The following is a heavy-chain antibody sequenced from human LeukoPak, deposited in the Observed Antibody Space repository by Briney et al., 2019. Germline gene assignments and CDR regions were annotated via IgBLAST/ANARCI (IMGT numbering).Heavy chain of an antibody. Sequence: ASVTVSFKASGYTFTSYDINWVRQATGQGLEWMGWMNPNSGNTGYAQKFQGRVTMTRNTSISTAYMELSSLRSEDTAVYYCARGGYYYGSGSYSTPFDYWGQGTLVTVSS. CDR2: MNPNSGNT. CDR3: ARGGYYYGSGSYSTPFDY. V-gene: IGHV1-8*01. J-gene: IGHJ4*02. D-gene: IGHD3-10*01. CDR1: GYTFTSYD.